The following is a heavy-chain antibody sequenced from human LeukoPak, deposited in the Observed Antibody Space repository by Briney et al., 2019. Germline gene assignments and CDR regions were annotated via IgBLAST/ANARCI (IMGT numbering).Heavy chain of an antibody. J-gene: IGHJ4*02. CDR2: IYHSGST. CDR1: GYSISSGYY. Sequence: SQTLSLTCAVSGYSISSGYYWGWIRQPPGKGLEWIGSIYHSGSTYYNPSLKSRVTISVDTSKNQCSLKLSAVTAADTAVYYCARHEQRWLQPDYWGQGTLVTVSS. CDR3: ARHEQRWLQPDY. V-gene: IGHV4-38-2*01. D-gene: IGHD5-24*01.